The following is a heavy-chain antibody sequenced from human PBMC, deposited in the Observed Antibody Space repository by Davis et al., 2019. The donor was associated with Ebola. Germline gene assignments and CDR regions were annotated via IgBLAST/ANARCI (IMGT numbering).Heavy chain of an antibody. V-gene: IGHV3-7*01. CDR2: IKQDGSEM. CDR1: GFTFSSYW. J-gene: IGHJ4*02. D-gene: IGHD2-15*01. CDR3: ARELYYSDY. Sequence: GESLKISCVGSGFTFSSYWMSWVRQAPGKGLEWVANIKQDGSEMYYVDSVKGRFTISRGNAKNSLYLQVNSLRAEDTAMYYCARELYYSDYWGQGTLVTVSS.